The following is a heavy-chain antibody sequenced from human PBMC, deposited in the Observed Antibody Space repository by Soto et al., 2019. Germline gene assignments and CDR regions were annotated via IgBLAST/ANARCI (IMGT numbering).Heavy chain of an antibody. V-gene: IGHV4-59*12. D-gene: IGHD3-10*01. J-gene: IGHJ5*02. Sequence: SETLSRTCTVSGGSISSYYWSWIRQPPWKGLEWIGYIYYSWSTNYNPSLKSRVTISLDTSKKQVSLKLSSVTAADTAVYYCARLEYGSGSPWFDPWGQGTLVTVS. CDR2: IYYSWST. CDR1: GGSISSYY. CDR3: ARLEYGSGSPWFDP.